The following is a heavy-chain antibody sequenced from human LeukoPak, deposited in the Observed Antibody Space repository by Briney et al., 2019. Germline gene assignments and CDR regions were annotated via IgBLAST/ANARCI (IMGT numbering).Heavy chain of an antibody. J-gene: IGHJ6*03. CDR3: ARVSVRIDYDYVWGSYRYTYYMDV. CDR1: GYSISSGYF. V-gene: IGHV4-38-2*02. D-gene: IGHD3-16*02. Sequence: SETLSLTCTVSGYSISSGYFWGWIRQPPGKGLEWIGTIYNSGSTYYNASLESRVAISVDTSKNQFSLKLSSVTAADTAVYYCARVSVRIDYDYVWGSYRYTYYMDVWGKGTTVTVSS. CDR2: IYNSGST.